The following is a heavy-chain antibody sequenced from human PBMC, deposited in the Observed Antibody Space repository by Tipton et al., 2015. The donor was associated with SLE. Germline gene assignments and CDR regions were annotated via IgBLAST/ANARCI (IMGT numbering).Heavy chain of an antibody. D-gene: IGHD4-11*01. CDR2: IYYGGTI. J-gene: IGHJ4*02. CDR3: ARFDYSNWDDY. V-gene: IGHV4-28*02. CDR1: VYSISSSHW. Sequence: TLSLTCNVSVYSISSSHWWGWIRQPPGKGLEWIGHIYYGGTIYYNPSLKSRVTMSIDTSKNQFSLKLTSVTAADTAVYFCARFDYSNWDDYWGQGTLVTVSS.